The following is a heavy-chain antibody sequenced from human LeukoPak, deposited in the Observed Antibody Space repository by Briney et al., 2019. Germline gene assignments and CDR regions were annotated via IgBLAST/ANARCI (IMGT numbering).Heavy chain of an antibody. D-gene: IGHD3-16*02. J-gene: IGHJ4*02. CDR2: IYYSGST. V-gene: IGHV4-30-4*01. CDR3: AVYIWGTYRPSAY. Sequence: PSQTLSLTCTVSGGSISSGDYYWRWIRQPPGKGLEWIGYIYYSGSTSYNPSLKSRVTISVDTSKNQFSLKMTSVTAADTAVYYCAVYIWGTYRPSAYWGQGTLVTVSS. CDR1: GGSISSGDYY.